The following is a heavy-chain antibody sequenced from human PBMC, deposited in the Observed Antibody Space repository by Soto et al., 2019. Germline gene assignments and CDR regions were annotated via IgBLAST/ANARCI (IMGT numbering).Heavy chain of an antibody. V-gene: IGHV3-72*01. D-gene: IGHD3-3*01. J-gene: IGHJ5*02. Sequence: GGSLRLSCAASGFTFSDHYMDWVRQAPGKGLEWVGRTRNKANSYTTEYAASVKGRFTISRDDSKNSLYLQMNSLKTEDTAVYYCARGADDFWDLWFDPWGQGTLVTVS. CDR2: TRNKANSYTT. CDR1: GFTFSDHY. CDR3: ARGADDFWDLWFDP.